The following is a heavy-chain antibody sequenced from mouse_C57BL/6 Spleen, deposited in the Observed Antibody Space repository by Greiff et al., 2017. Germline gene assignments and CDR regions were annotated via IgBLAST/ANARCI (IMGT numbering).Heavy chain of an antibody. V-gene: IGHV2-5*01. J-gene: IGHJ2*01. CDR2: IWRGGST. CDR3: AKNSCLLSVLFDY. Sequence: QVQLQQSGPGLVQPSQSLSITCTVSGFSLTSYGVHWVRQSPGKGLEWLGVIWRGGSTDYNAAFMSRLSITKDNSKSQVYFKMNSLQAEDTAIYYCAKNSCLLSVLFDYWGQGTTLTVSS. D-gene: IGHD2-1*01. CDR1: GFSLTSYG.